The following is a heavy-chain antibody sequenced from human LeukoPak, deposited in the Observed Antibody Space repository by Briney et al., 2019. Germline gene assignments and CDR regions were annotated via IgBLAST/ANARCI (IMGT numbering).Heavy chain of an antibody. V-gene: IGHV3-30*18. CDR2: ISYDGSNK. CDR1: GFTFSSYG. Sequence: GGCLRLSCAASGFTFSSYGMHWVRQAPGKGLEWVAVISYDGSNKYYADSVKGRFTISRDNSKNTLYLQMNSLRAEDTAVYYCAKPTPRSRLVQLGGSCFDYWGQGTLVTVSS. J-gene: IGHJ4*02. D-gene: IGHD6-19*01. CDR3: AKPTPRSRLVQLGGSCFDY.